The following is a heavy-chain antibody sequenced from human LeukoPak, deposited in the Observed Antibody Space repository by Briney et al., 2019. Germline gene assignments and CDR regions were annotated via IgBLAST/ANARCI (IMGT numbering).Heavy chain of an antibody. D-gene: IGHD3-10*01. J-gene: IGHJ4*02. CDR3: VRDRELTY. Sequence: AETLSLTCTVSDGSISIYYWSWIRQPPGKGLEWIGYVYSSGNTNYSPSLKGRAIISADTSKNQFSLKLTSVTAADTAVYYCVRDRELTYWGQGILVAVSS. CDR2: VYSSGNT. CDR1: DGSISIYY. V-gene: IGHV4-4*08.